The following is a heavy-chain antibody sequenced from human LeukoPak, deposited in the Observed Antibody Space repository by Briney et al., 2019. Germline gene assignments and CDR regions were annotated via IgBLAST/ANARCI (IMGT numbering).Heavy chain of an antibody. V-gene: IGHV3-7*01. CDR1: GFTFSSYW. D-gene: IGHD2/OR15-2a*01. CDR2: IRPDGTEK. Sequence: GGSLRLSCAASGFTFSSYWMSWVRQAPGKGLEWVASIRPDGTEKYYLDSVKGRFTISKDNAKDSLFLQMNSLRGEDTAVYYRARLQGAYTTYDYWGQGTLVTVSS. CDR3: ARLQGAYTTYDY. J-gene: IGHJ4*02.